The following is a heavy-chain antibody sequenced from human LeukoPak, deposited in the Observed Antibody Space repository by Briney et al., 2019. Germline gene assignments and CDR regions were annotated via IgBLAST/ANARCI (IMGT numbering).Heavy chain of an antibody. CDR3: ARRKYCSSTSCPLSYCMDV. CDR1: GGSFRGYY. J-gene: IGHJ6*03. V-gene: IGHV4-34*01. CDR2: INHSGST. Sequence: SETLSLTCAVYGGSFRGYYWSWMRQPPGKGLEWIGEINHSGSTNYNPSLKSRVTISVDTSKNQFSLKLSSVTAADTAVYYCARRKYCSSTSCPLSYCMDVWGKGTTVTVSS. D-gene: IGHD2-2*01.